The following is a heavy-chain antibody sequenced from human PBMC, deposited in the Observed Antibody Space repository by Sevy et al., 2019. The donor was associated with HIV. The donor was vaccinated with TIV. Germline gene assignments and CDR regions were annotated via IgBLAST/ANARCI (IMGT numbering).Heavy chain of an antibody. Sequence: SETLSLTCTVSGASMRSGTYYWSWIRQHPGKGLEWIGYIYYTGSTYYNPSLKSRVIISLDASKNQFSLKLSSVTAADTAVCYCARGRLIVARERWFDPWGQGTLVTVSS. V-gene: IGHV4-31*03. CDR2: IYYTGST. CDR1: GASMRSGTYY. D-gene: IGHD5-12*01. CDR3: ARGRLIVARERWFDP. J-gene: IGHJ5*02.